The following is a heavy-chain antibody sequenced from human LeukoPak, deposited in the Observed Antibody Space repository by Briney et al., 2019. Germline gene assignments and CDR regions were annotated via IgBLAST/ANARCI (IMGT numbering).Heavy chain of an antibody. V-gene: IGHV3-30-3*01. CDR1: GFTFSSYA. Sequence: GGSLRLSCAASGFTFSSYAMHWVRQAPGKGLEWVAVISYDGSNKYYADSVKGRFTISRDNAKNSLYLQMNSLRAEDTAVYYCARDPPVDYWGQGTLVTVSS. CDR2: ISYDGSNK. J-gene: IGHJ4*02. CDR3: ARDPPVDY.